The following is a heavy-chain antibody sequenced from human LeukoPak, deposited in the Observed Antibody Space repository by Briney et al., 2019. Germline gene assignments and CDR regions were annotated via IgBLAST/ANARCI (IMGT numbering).Heavy chain of an antibody. V-gene: IGHV3-74*01. Sequence: PGGSLRLSCAASGFTFSNYWVHWVRQAPGKGLVWVSRINRDGSTTNYADSVKGRFTVSRDNAKNTLNLQMNSLGAEDTAVYHCARDKKSGESSEIDYWGQGTLVTVSS. CDR3: ARDKKSGESSEIDY. CDR1: GFTFSNYW. CDR2: INRDGSTT. D-gene: IGHD3-10*01. J-gene: IGHJ4*02.